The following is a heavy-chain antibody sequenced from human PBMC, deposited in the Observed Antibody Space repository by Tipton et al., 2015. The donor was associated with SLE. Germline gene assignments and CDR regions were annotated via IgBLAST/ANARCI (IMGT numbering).Heavy chain of an antibody. J-gene: IGHJ4*02. V-gene: IGHV4-39*01. CDR1: GGSISSSSYY. D-gene: IGHD6-6*01. CDR3: ARHRIAAPLFDY. CDR2: IYYSGST. Sequence: TLSLTCTVSGGSISSSSYYWGWIRQPPGKGLEWIGSIYYSGSTYCNPSLKSRVTISVDTSKNQFSLKLSSVTAADTAVYYCARHRIAAPLFDYWGQGTLVTVSS.